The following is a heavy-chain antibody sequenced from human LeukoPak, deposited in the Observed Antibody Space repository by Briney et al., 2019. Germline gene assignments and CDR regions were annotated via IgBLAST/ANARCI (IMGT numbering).Heavy chain of an antibody. V-gene: IGHV4-31*03. Sequence: PSETLSLTCTVSGGSISSGGYYWSWIRQHPGKSLEWIGYIYYSGSTYYNPSLKSRVTISVDTSKNQFSLKLSSVTAADTAVYYCAREIFRSHRKSGYFDLWGRGTLVTVSS. D-gene: IGHD3-9*01. CDR1: GGSISSGGYY. J-gene: IGHJ2*01. CDR2: IYYSGST. CDR3: AREIFRSHRKSGYFDL.